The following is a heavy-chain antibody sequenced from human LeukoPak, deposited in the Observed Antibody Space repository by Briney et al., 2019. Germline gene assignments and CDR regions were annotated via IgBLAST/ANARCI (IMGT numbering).Heavy chain of an antibody. CDR3: AKDAVVRGVRPYYFDY. D-gene: IGHD3-10*01. J-gene: IGHJ4*02. CDR2: ISWNSGSI. Sequence: GRSLRLSCAASGFTFDDYAMHWVRHAPGKGLEWVSGISWNSGSIGYADSVKGRFTISRDNAKNSLYLQMNSLRAEDTALYFCAKDAVVRGVRPYYFDYWGRGTLVTVSS. CDR1: GFTFDDYA. V-gene: IGHV3-9*01.